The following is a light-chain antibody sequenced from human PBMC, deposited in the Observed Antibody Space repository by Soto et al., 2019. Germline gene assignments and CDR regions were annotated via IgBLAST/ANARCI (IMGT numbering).Light chain of an antibody. J-gene: IGKJ4*01. CDR2: KSS. V-gene: IGKV1-5*03. Sequence: DIQMTQSPSTLSASVGDRVIINCRASQSISSWLAWYQQKPGKAPELLIYKSSILQSGVPSRFSGSGSGTEITLPNSSLKPVDFATYYCHHYISYPLTFGGETKEEIK. CDR1: QSISSW. CDR3: HHYISYPLT.